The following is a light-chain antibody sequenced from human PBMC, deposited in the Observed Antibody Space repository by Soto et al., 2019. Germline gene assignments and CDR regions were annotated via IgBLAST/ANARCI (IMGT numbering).Light chain of an antibody. CDR2: KTS. V-gene: IGKV1-5*03. CDR3: LQYNSLYT. CDR1: QSLSGW. Sequence: DIQMTQSPSTLSASVGDGVTLACRASQSLSGWLAWYQQKPGKAPELLIYKTSSLESGVPSRFSGSGSGTEFTLTISSLQPDDFATYYCLQYNSLYTFGQGTKVDIK. J-gene: IGKJ2*01.